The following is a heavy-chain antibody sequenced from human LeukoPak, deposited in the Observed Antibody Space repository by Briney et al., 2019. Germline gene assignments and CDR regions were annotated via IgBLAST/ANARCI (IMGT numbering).Heavy chain of an antibody. Sequence: GGSLRLSCAGSGFTFSSYGMSWVRQAPGKGLEWVSAISGSGGSTSYAASVKGRFTISRDNSRNTLYLQMNSLRAEDTAVYYCAKSFYYDRSGSSSIPYYFDSWGQGTLVTVSS. CDR2: ISGSGGST. CDR1: GFTFSSYG. J-gene: IGHJ4*02. CDR3: AKSFYYDRSGSSSIPYYFDS. V-gene: IGHV3-23*01. D-gene: IGHD3-22*01.